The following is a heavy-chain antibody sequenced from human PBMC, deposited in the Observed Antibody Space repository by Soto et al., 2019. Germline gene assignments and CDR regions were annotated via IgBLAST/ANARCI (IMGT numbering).Heavy chain of an antibody. V-gene: IGHV3-33*01. CDR1: GFPFSNYG. CDR2: IWYDGSNK. J-gene: IGHJ6*03. CDR3: ARYSGYGNFFYFYYMDV. Sequence: GGSLRLSCAASGFPFSNYGMHWVRQAPGKGLEWVAVIWYDGSNKYYADSVKGRFTISRDNSKDTMYLQMNSLRAEDTAVYYCARYSGYGNFFYFYYMDVWGKGTTVTVSS. D-gene: IGHD5-12*01.